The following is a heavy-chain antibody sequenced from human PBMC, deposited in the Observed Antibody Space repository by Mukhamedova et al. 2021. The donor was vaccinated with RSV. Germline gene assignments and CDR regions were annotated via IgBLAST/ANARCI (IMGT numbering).Heavy chain of an antibody. D-gene: IGHD2-15*01. Sequence: GDSDTRYSPSFQGQVTISADKSISTAYLQWSSLKASDTAMYYCARRGYCSGGSCYSGRGASDYWGQGTLVTVSS. CDR3: ARRGYCSGGSCYSGRGASDY. J-gene: IGHJ4*02. V-gene: IGHV5-51*01. CDR2: GDSDT.